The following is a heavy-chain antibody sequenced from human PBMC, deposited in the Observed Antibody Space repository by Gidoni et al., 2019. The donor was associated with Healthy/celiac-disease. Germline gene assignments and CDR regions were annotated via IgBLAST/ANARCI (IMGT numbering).Heavy chain of an antibody. CDR1: VGTISSYA. V-gene: IGHV1-69*01. D-gene: IGHD1-26*01. Sequence: QVQRVQPGAEVTTPGFSLKVSCMASVGTISSYALSWVRQAPGQGLEWMGGIFPIFGTANCAQKFQGRVTITADESTSTAYMELSSLRSEDTAVYYCARDGGSYSDYYYCGIDVWGQGTTVTVSS. J-gene: IGHJ6*02. CDR3: ARDGGSYSDYYYCGIDV. CDR2: IFPIFGTA.